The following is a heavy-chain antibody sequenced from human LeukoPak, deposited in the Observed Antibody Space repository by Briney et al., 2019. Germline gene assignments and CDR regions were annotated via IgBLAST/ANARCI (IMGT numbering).Heavy chain of an antibody. CDR3: ARGGPKPIMGAADC. J-gene: IGHJ4*02. D-gene: IGHD1-26*01. Sequence: ASVKVPCKASGYTFTGDYIHWVRQAPGQGLDWMGWINHNSGGTNYAPKFKGRVTMTRDTSISTTYMELNTLRSDDTAMYYCARGGPKPIMGAADCWGQGTLVTVSS. CDR2: INHNSGGT. CDR1: GYTFTGDY. V-gene: IGHV1-2*02.